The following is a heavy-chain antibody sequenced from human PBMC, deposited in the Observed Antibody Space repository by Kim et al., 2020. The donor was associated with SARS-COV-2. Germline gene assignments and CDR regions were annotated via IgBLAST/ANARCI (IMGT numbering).Heavy chain of an antibody. J-gene: IGHJ4*02. D-gene: IGHD6-13*01. V-gene: IGHV4-39*01. CDR1: GGSISSSSYY. CDR2: IYYSGST. CDR3: ARRHSGSSWTHRAYYFDY. Sequence: SETLSLTCTVSGGSISSSSYYWGWIRQPPGKGLEWIGSIYYSGSTYYNPSLKSRVTISVDTSKNQFSLKLSSVTAADTAVYYCARRHSGSSWTHRAYYFDYWGQGTLVTVSS.